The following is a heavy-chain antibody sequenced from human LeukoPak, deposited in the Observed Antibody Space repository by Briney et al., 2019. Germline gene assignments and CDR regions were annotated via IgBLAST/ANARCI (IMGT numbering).Heavy chain of an antibody. CDR1: GYTFTSYG. CDR3: ARLSPTEYYYYYMDV. Sequence: ALVKVSCKASGYTFTSYGISWVRQAPGQGLEWMGWISAYNGNTNYAQKLQGRVTMTTDTSTSTAYLQWSSPKASDTAMYYCARLSPTEYYYYYMDVWGKGTTVTISS. J-gene: IGHJ6*03. CDR2: ISAYNGNT. V-gene: IGHV1-18*01.